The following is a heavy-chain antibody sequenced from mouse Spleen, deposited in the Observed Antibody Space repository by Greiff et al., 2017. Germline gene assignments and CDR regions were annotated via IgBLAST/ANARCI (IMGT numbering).Heavy chain of an antibody. V-gene: IGHV1-74*01. CDR2: IHPSDSDT. J-gene: IGHJ4*01. CDR3: AMFYYGSSDVEIFYYAMDY. D-gene: IGHD1-1*01. Sequence: QVQLQQPGAELVKPGASVKVSCKASGYTFTSYWMHWVKQRPGQGLEWIGRIHPSDSDTNYNQKFKGKATLTVDKSSSTAYMQLSSLTSEDSAVYYCAMFYYGSSDVEIFYYAMDYWGQGTSVTVSS. CDR1: GYTFTSYW.